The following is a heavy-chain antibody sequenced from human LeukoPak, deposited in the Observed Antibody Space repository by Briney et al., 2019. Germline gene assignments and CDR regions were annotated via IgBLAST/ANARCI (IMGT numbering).Heavy chain of an antibody. Sequence: GGSLRLSCAASGFTFSSHGMNWVRQAPGKGLEWVSGISPNGVITYYADSVKGRFTISRDNSKGTVYLQMNSLKIEDTAVYYCTRLGYSSAWYGFDYWGQGTLVRVSS. V-gene: IGHV3-23*01. CDR2: ISPNGVIT. D-gene: IGHD6-19*01. CDR3: TRLGYSSAWYGFDY. CDR1: GFTFSSHG. J-gene: IGHJ4*02.